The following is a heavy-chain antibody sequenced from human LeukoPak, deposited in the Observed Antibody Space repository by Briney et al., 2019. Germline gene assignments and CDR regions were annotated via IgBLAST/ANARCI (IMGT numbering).Heavy chain of an antibody. CDR2: ISSSSSYI. CDR3: ARVGPLNYYGSGSSDG. V-gene: IGHV3-21*01. D-gene: IGHD3-10*01. CDR1: GFTFSSYS. Sequence: GGSLRLSCAASGFTFSSYSMNWVRQAPGKGLEWVSSISSSSSYIYYADSVKGRFTISRDNAKNSLYPQMNSLRAEDTAVYYCARVGPLNYYGSGSSDGGGQGTLVTVSS. J-gene: IGHJ4*02.